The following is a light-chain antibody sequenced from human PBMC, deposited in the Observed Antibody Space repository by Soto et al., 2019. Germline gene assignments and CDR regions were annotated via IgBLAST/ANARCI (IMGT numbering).Light chain of an antibody. CDR2: EVS. J-gene: IGLJ3*02. Sequence: QSVLTQPASVSGSPGQSITISCTGTSSDVGGYNYVSWYQQHPGKAPKLMIYEVSNRPSGVSNRFSGSKSGNTASLTISGLQAEDEADYYCSSYTSSSPSLVFGGGTKLTVL. CDR3: SSYTSSSPSLV. CDR1: SSDVGGYNY. V-gene: IGLV2-14*01.